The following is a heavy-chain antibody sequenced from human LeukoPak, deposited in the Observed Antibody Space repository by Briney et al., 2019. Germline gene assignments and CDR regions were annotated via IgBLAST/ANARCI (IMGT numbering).Heavy chain of an antibody. Sequence: SETLSLTCAVSGGSISSNNWWSWVRQPPGKGLEWIGEIYHGGSTNYNPSLRSRIAMSVDRSRNQFSLQLNSVTAADTAVYYCAKGEDYGSGTVHFASWGQGTLVTVSS. CDR3: AKGEDYGSGTVHFAS. V-gene: IGHV4-4*02. J-gene: IGHJ4*02. D-gene: IGHD3-10*01. CDR2: IYHGGST. CDR1: GGSISSNNW.